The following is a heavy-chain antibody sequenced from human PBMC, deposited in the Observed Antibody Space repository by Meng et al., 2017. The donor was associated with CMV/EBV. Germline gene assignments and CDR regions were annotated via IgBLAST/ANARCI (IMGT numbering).Heavy chain of an antibody. CDR3: ARGLAARPWDY. J-gene: IGHJ4*02. CDR1: GFTFSSYS. Sequence: GESLKISCAASGFTFSSYSMNWVRQAPGKGLEWVSYISSCSSTIYYADSVKGRFTISRDNAKNSLYLQMNSLRAEDTAVYYCARGLAARPWDYWGQGTLVTVSS. CDR2: ISSCSSTI. V-gene: IGHV3-48*04. D-gene: IGHD6-6*01.